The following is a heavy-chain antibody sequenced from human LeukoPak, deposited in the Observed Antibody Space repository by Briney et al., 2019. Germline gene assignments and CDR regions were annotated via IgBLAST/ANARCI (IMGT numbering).Heavy chain of an antibody. Sequence: PGGSLRLSCAASGFTVSSNYMSWVRQAPGKGLEWVSVIYSSGSTYYTDSVKGRFTISRDNSKDTLYLQMNSLRAEDTAVYFCARVRYFDWLFKDWGQGTLVTGSS. D-gene: IGHD3-9*01. CDR2: IYSSGST. V-gene: IGHV3-53*01. CDR3: ARVRYFDWLFKD. J-gene: IGHJ4*02. CDR1: GFTVSSNY.